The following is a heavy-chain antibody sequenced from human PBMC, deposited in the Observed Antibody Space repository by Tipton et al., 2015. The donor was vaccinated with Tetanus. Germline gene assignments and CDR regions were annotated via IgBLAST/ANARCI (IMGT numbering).Heavy chain of an antibody. CDR3: ARENGGYDYYYYYGMDV. V-gene: IGHV3-21*01. CDR2: ISSSSSYT. Sequence: GSLRLSCAASGFTFSSYSMNWVRQAPGKGLEWVSSISSSSSYTYYADSVKGRFTISRDNAKNSLYLQMNSLRAEDTAVYYCARENGGYDYYYYYGMDVWGQGTTVTVSS. CDR1: GFTFSSYS. J-gene: IGHJ6*02. D-gene: IGHD5-12*01.